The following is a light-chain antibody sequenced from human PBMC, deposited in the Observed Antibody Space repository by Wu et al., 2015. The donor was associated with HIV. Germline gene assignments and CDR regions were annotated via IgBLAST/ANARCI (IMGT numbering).Light chain of an antibody. CDR1: QNVGSN. Sequence: EIVMTQSPATLSVSPGESVTLSCRASQNVGSNLAWYQQKPGQAPRLLISGASTRATGVPARFSGSGSGTDFTLTISSLQSEDFALYYCHQYTNWPPRDTFGPGPKWISN. V-gene: IGKV3-15*01. CDR3: HQYTNWPPRDT. J-gene: IGKJ3*01. CDR2: GAS.